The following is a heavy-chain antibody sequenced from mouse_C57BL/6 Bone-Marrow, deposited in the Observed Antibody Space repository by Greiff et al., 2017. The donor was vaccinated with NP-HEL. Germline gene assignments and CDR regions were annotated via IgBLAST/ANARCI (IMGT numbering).Heavy chain of an antibody. Sequence: EVNVVESGGGLVKPGGSLKLSCAASGFTFSSYAMSWVRQTPEKRLEWVATISDGGSYTYYPDNVKGRFTISRDNAKNNLYLQMSHLKSEDTAMYYCARDEGRRNFDYWGQGTTLTVSS. V-gene: IGHV5-4*01. J-gene: IGHJ2*01. CDR3: ARDEGRRNFDY. D-gene: IGHD1-1*01. CDR2: ISDGGSYT. CDR1: GFTFSSYA.